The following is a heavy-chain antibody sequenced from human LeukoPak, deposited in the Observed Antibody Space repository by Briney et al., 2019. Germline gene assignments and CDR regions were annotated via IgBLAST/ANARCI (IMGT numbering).Heavy chain of an antibody. CDR1: GYTFTGYY. CDR3: ARGGGLRYFDWSSPYYFDY. D-gene: IGHD3-9*01. Sequence: ASVKVSCKASGYTFTGYYMHWVRQAPGHGLEWMGWINPNSGGTNYAQKFQGRVTMTRDTSISTAYMELSRLRSDDTAVYYCARGGGLRYFDWSSPYYFDYWGQGTLVTVSS. CDR2: INPNSGGT. V-gene: IGHV1-2*02. J-gene: IGHJ4*02.